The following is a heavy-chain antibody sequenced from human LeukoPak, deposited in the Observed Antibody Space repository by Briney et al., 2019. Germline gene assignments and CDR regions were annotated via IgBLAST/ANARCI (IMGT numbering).Heavy chain of an antibody. D-gene: IGHD3-22*01. Sequence: GGSLRLSCTASGFAFSSYAMSWVRQAPGVGLEWVSAIDGGGGSTWHADSVKGRFTISRDNSKNTLYMQMNSLRAEDTAVYYCAKDFYDNSGSRYDYWGQGTLVTVSS. CDR2: IDGGGGST. V-gene: IGHV3-23*01. CDR1: GFAFSSYA. J-gene: IGHJ4*02. CDR3: AKDFYDNSGSRYDY.